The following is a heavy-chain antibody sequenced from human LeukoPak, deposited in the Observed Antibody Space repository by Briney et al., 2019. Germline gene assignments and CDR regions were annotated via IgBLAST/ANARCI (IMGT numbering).Heavy chain of an antibody. D-gene: IGHD4-17*01. Sequence: GSLRLSCAASGFTFSSYAMHWVRQAPGKGLERVSVIYSGGSTYYADSVKGRFTISRDNSKNTLYLQMNSLRAEDTAVYYCASMTAVNHVDYWGQGTLVTVSS. CDR1: GFTFSSYA. J-gene: IGHJ4*02. CDR2: IYSGGST. V-gene: IGHV3-53*01. CDR3: ASMTAVNHVDY.